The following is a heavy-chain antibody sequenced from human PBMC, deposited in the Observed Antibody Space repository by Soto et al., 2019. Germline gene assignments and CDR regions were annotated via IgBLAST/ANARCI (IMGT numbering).Heavy chain of an antibody. Sequence: QVQLVQSGAEVKKPGSSVKVSCKASGGTFSSYDISWVRQAPGQGLEWMGGIIPIFGTANYAQKFQGRVTITADESTSTAYMELSSLRSEDTAVYYCASYYYDSSGFPSTRPEYFQHWGQGTLVTVSS. V-gene: IGHV1-69*12. CDR2: IIPIFGTA. CDR3: ASYYYDSSGFPSTRPEYFQH. J-gene: IGHJ1*01. D-gene: IGHD3-22*01. CDR1: GGTFSSYD.